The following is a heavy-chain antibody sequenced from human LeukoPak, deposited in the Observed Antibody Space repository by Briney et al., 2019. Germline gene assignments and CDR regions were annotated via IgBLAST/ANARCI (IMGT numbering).Heavy chain of an antibody. D-gene: IGHD1-1*01. CDR2: IGGSGGST. Sequence: GGSLRLSCAASGFSFSLYAMNWVRQAPGKGLEWVSAIGGSGGSTFYADSVRGRFTISRDNAKNSLYLQMNSLRAEDTAVYYCARDVSGTGGKDYWGQGTLVTVSS. V-gene: IGHV3-23*01. CDR1: GFSFSLYA. J-gene: IGHJ4*02. CDR3: ARDVSGTGGKDY.